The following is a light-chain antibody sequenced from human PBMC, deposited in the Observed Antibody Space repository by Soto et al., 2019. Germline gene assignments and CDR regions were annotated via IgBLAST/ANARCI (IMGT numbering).Light chain of an antibody. CDR2: GAS. Sequence: ETVMTQSPWTLSLSPGERATLSCRASQSVSTNYVAWYQQKPGQAPRLLIYGASSRASGIPDRFKGSGSGTDFTLTISRLEPEDFAVYYCQQYANSHGTFGQGTKMDIK. CDR1: QSVSTNY. J-gene: IGKJ1*01. V-gene: IGKV3-20*01. CDR3: QQYANSHGT.